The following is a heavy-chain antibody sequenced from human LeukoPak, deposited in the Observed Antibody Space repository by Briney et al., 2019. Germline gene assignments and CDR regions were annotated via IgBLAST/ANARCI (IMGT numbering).Heavy chain of an antibody. CDR2: ISYDGSNK. CDR3: ARDKMVGSSWFRTLDY. Sequence: GGSLRLSCAASGFTFSSYAMHWVRQAPGKGLEWVAVISYDGSNKYYADSVKGRFTISRDNSKNTLYLQMNSLRAEDTAVYYCARDKMVGSSWFRTLDYWGQGTLVTVSS. D-gene: IGHD6-13*01. CDR1: GFTFSSYA. V-gene: IGHV3-30-3*01. J-gene: IGHJ4*02.